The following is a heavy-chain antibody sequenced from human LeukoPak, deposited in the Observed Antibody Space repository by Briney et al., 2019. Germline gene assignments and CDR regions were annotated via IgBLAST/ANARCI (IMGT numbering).Heavy chain of an antibody. V-gene: IGHV3-48*02. CDR1: GFMFSIYN. CDR2: ITNSGSPI. J-gene: IGHJ4*02. D-gene: IGHD6-13*01. CDR3: ARGRTSSWYFDY. Sequence: GGSLRLSCAASGFMFSIYNMNWVRQAPGKGLEWISFITNSGSPIYYADSVRGRFTISRDKAKNSLYLQMSSLRDEDTVVYYCARGRTSSWYFDYWGQGTLVTVSS.